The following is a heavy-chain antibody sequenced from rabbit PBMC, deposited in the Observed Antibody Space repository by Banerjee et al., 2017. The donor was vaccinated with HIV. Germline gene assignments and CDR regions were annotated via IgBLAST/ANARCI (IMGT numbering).Heavy chain of an antibody. D-gene: IGHD4-1*01. V-gene: IGHV1S45*01. Sequence: QEQLEESGGGLVKPGGTLTLTCKASGIDFSSYYYMCWVRQAPGKGLELIACIYVGSSGSTYYATWAKGRFTTSKTSSPTVTLQMTSLTAADTATYFCARDLAGVIGWNFGLWGQGTLVTVS. CDR3: ARDLAGVIGWNFGL. J-gene: IGHJ4*01. CDR2: IYVGSSGST. CDR1: GIDFSSYYY.